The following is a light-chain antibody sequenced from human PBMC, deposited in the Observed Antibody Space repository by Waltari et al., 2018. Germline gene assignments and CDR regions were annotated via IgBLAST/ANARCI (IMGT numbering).Light chain of an antibody. V-gene: IGKV3-20*01. Sequence: EIVLTQSPGTLSLSPGERATLSCRAGQSIGRYLVWYQQKPGQAPRLLIYAASSRATGIPDRFSGSGSGTDFSLTISRLEPEDFAVYYCQNHERLPATFGQGTKVEIK. J-gene: IGKJ1*01. CDR1: QSIGRY. CDR2: AAS. CDR3: QNHERLPAT.